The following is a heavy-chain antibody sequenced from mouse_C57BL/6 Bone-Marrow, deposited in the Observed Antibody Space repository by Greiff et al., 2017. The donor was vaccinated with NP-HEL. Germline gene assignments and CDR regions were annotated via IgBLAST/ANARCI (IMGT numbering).Heavy chain of an antibody. J-gene: IGHJ1*03. V-gene: IGHV1-69*01. CDR3: ARDYYGSSYDWYFDV. CDR1: GYTFTSYW. Sequence: QVQLQQPGAELVMPGASVKLSCKASGYTFTSYWMHWVKQRPGQGLAWIGEIDPSDSYTKYNQKFKGKSTLTVDKSSSTAYMQLSSLTSEDSAVYYCARDYYGSSYDWYFDVWGTGTTVTVSS. D-gene: IGHD1-1*01. CDR2: IDPSDSYT.